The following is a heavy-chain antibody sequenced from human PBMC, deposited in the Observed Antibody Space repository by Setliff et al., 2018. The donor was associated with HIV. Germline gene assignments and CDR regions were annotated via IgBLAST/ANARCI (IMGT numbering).Heavy chain of an antibody. D-gene: IGHD3-10*01. CDR2: IYSSGST. CDR1: GGSITNYY. Sequence: SETLSLTCTVSGGSITNYYWSWIRQPPGKGLQWIGHIYSSGSTNYNPSLKSRVTISVDTSKNQFSLKLYSVTAADTAVYYCARAYFGSGIYYWGQGTLVTVSS. V-gene: IGHV4-4*09. CDR3: ARAYFGSGIYY. J-gene: IGHJ4*02.